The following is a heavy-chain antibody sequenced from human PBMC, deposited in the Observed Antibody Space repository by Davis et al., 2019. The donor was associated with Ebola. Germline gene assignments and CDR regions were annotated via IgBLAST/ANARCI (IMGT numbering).Heavy chain of an antibody. V-gene: IGHV3-30*18. J-gene: IGHJ6*02. CDR3: AKVAVTGAYFAMDV. Sequence: PGGSLRLSCAGSGLSFTTYAMHWVRQAPGKGLEWVAVISFDGNNKYYGDSVRGRFTISRDDSRNTLYLQMNGLRGEDTGIYYCAKVAVTGAYFAMDVWGQGTTVIVSS. D-gene: IGHD7-27*01. CDR1: GLSFTTYA. CDR2: ISFDGNNK.